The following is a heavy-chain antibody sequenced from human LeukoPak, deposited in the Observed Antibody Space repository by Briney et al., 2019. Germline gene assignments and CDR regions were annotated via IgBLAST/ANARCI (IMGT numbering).Heavy chain of an antibody. V-gene: IGHV4-39*01. J-gene: IGHJ4*02. Sequence: PSETLSLTCTVSGGSISSSSYYWGWIRQPPGKGLEWIGSIYYSGSTYYNPSLKSRVTISVDTSKNQFSLKLSSVTAADTAVYYWARQEWELYSYVHFDYWGQGTLVTVSS. CDR1: GGSISSSSYY. CDR3: ARQEWELYSYVHFDY. CDR2: IYYSGST. D-gene: IGHD1-26*01.